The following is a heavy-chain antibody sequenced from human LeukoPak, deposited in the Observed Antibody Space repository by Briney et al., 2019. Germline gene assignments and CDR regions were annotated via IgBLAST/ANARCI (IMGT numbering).Heavy chain of an antibody. J-gene: IGHJ4*02. V-gene: IGHV1-46*03. CDR2: INPSGGST. Sequence: ASVTVSCTASGYTFTSYGISWVRQAPGQGLEWMGIINPSGGSTSYAQKFQGGVTMTRDTSTSTVYMELSSLRSEDTAVYYCARLSGYQIDYWGQGTLVTVSS. CDR1: GYTFTSYG. CDR3: ARLSGYQIDY. D-gene: IGHD3-22*01.